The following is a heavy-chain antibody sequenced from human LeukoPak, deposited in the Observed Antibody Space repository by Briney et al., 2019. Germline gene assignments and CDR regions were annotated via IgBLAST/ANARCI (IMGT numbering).Heavy chain of an antibody. CDR1: GYTFSEYA. Sequence: GASVKVSCKTSGYTFSEYAITWVRQAPGQGLEWMGWISGYNGNTNYAQKLQGRVTMTIDTSTNTAYMELRSLRSDDTAVYYCARDGSADCSSTSCFDPWGQGTLVTVSS. CDR2: ISGYNGNT. CDR3: ARDGSADCSSTSCFDP. J-gene: IGHJ5*02. D-gene: IGHD2-2*01. V-gene: IGHV1-18*01.